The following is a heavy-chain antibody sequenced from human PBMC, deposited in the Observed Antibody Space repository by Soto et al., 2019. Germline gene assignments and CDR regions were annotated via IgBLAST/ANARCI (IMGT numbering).Heavy chain of an antibody. D-gene: IGHD5-12*01. CDR1: GFTFSDLY. CDR2: SRSKGASYTT. Sequence: EVRLVESGGGLVQPGGSLRLSCAASGFTFSDLYMDWVRQAPGKGLEWVGRSRSKGASYTTDYAASVRGRFTISRDDSNDSLYMQMTSLKPEAMAVYYCASGGGLNGGGFDYWGQGTLVT. J-gene: IGHJ4*02. CDR3: ASGGGLNGGGFDY. V-gene: IGHV3-72*01.